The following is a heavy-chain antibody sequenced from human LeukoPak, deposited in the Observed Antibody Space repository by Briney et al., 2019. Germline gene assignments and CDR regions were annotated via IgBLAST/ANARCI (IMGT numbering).Heavy chain of an antibody. D-gene: IGHD3-10*01. CDR1: GGSISSYY. Sequence: PSETLSLTCTVSGGSISSYYWRSIRQPPGKGLEWIGYIYYSGSTNYNPSLKSRVTISVDTSKNQFSLKLSSVTAADTAVYYCARALNYYYGSGSYSVFDYWGQGTLVTVSS. J-gene: IGHJ4*02. CDR2: IYYSGST. CDR3: ARALNYYYGSGSYSVFDY. V-gene: IGHV4-59*01.